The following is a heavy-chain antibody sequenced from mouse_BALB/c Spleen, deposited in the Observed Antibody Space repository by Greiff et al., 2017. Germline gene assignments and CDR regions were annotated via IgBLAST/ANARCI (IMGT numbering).Heavy chain of an antibody. Sequence: DVMLVESGGGLVKPGGSLKLSCAASGFTFSDYYMYWVRQTPEKRLEWVATISDGGSYTYYPDSVKGRFTISRDNAKNNLYLQMSSLKSEDTAMYYCARGSTMITTSAMDYWGQGTSVTVSS. CDR2: ISDGGSYT. V-gene: IGHV5-4*02. CDR3: ARGSTMITTSAMDY. J-gene: IGHJ4*01. D-gene: IGHD2-4*01. CDR1: GFTFSDYY.